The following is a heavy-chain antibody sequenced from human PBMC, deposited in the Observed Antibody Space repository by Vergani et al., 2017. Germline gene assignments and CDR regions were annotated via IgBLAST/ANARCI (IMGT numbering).Heavy chain of an antibody. CDR3: ARKGSSSWYGDWFDP. J-gene: IGHJ5*02. CDR1: GGSISSYY. Sequence: QVQLQESGPGLVKPSETLSLTCTVSGGSISSYYWSWIRRPPGKGLEWIGYIYYSGSTNYNPSLKSRVTISVDTSKNQFSLKLSSVTAADTAVYYCARKGSSSWYGDWFDPWGQGTLVTVSS. V-gene: IGHV4-59*01. D-gene: IGHD6-13*01. CDR2: IYYSGST.